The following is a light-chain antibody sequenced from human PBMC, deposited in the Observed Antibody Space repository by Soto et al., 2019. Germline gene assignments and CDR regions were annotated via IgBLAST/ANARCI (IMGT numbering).Light chain of an antibody. Sequence: EIVLTQSPGTLSLSPGERATLSCRASQSVSSSYLAWYQQKPGRAPKLLISAASTLQSGVPARFSGSGSGTDFTLSITSLQPEDFATYYCQQLNTFPVTFGGGTKVEIK. CDR2: AAS. CDR3: QQLNTFPVT. V-gene: IGKV3D-7*01. CDR1: QSVSSSY. J-gene: IGKJ4*01.